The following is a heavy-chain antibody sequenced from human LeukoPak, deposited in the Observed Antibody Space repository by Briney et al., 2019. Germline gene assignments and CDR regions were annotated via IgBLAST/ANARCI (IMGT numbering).Heavy chain of an antibody. Sequence: GGSLRLSCATSGFTFSNYGMHWVRQAPGKGLEWVAFIRYDGRSQYCANSVKGRFTISRDNSKNTLYLQMNSLRAEDTAVYYCARVGSSWPNWYFDLWGRGTLVTVSS. V-gene: IGHV3-30*02. CDR1: GFTFSNYG. CDR3: ARVGSSWPNWYFDL. D-gene: IGHD6-13*01. J-gene: IGHJ2*01. CDR2: IRYDGRSQ.